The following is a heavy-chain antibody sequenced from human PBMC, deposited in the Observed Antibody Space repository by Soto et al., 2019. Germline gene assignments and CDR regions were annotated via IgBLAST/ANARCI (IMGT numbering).Heavy chain of an antibody. CDR1: GYTFTTYD. J-gene: IGHJ4*02. D-gene: IGHD6-25*01. V-gene: IGHV1-8*01. Sequence: ASVKVSCKASGYTFTTYDISWVRQTTGQGLEWMGWMNPYSGNTGYAQKFQGRVTVTRNTSISTVYMELSGLRPDDTAVYYCARRKERSGPHYFDYWGQGSQVTVSS. CDR2: MNPYSGNT. CDR3: ARRKERSGPHYFDY.